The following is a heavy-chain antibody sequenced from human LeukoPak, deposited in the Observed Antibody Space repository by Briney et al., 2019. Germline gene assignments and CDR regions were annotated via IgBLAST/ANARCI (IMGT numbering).Heavy chain of an antibody. J-gene: IGHJ3*02. Sequence: SQTLSLTCAAYGGSFSGYYWRWIRQPPGKGPLWIGEINHSGRTSINPSLKSRVTISVDTSKNQFSVKLSSVTAADTAVYYCARVGYGDDGDAFDIWGQGTMVSVSS. D-gene: IGHD4-17*01. CDR1: GGSFSGYY. CDR2: INHSGRT. CDR3: ARVGYGDDGDAFDI. V-gene: IGHV4-34*01.